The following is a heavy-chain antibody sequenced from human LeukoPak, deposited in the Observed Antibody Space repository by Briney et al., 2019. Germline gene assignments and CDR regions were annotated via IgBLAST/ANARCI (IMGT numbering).Heavy chain of an antibody. Sequence: GGSLRLSCAASGFTFSSYGMHWVRQAPGKGLEWVAVIWYDGSNKYYADSVKGRFTISRDNSKNTLYLQMNSLRAEDTAVYYCARDYSGYDSFDYWGRGTLVTVSS. CDR3: ARDYSGYDSFDY. CDR2: IWYDGSNK. V-gene: IGHV3-33*01. D-gene: IGHD5-12*01. CDR1: GFTFSSYG. J-gene: IGHJ4*02.